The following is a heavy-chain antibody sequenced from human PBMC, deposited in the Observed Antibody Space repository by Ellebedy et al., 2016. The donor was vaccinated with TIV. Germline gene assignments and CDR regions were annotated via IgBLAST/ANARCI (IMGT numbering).Heavy chain of an antibody. CDR3: ASYSNYNWFDP. Sequence: GESLKISCTASGFTFSLSWMHWIRQAPGKGLVWVSRINGDGSTTSYADSVKGRFTISRDNAKNTLYLQMKSLRAEDTAVYYCASYSNYNWFDPWGQGTLVTVSS. CDR1: GFTFSLSW. D-gene: IGHD4-11*01. J-gene: IGHJ5*02. V-gene: IGHV3-74*01. CDR2: INGDGSTT.